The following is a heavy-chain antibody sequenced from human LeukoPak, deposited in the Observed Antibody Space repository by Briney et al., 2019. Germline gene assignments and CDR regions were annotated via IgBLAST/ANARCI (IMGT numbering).Heavy chain of an antibody. V-gene: IGHV1-3*01. CDR1: GYTFTSYA. J-gene: IGHJ4*02. CDR2: INAGNGNT. Sequence: GASVKVSCKASGYTFTSYAMHWVRQAPGQRLEWMGWINAGNGNTKYSQKFQGRVTITRDTSASTAYMELSSLRSEDTAVYYCARGRYYYGSGRLFDHWGQGTLVTVSS. D-gene: IGHD3-10*01. CDR3: ARGRYYYGSGRLFDH.